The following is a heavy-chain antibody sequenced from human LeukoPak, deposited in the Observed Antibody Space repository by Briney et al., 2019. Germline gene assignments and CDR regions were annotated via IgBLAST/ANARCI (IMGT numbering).Heavy chain of an antibody. Sequence: PSETLSLTRTVSGGSIGSYYWSWIRQPPGKGLEWIGYIYYSGSTNYNPSLKSRVTISVDTSKNQFSLKLSSVTAADTAVYYCARTGTNIVATISHFDYWGQGTLVTVSS. J-gene: IGHJ4*02. CDR1: GGSIGSYY. D-gene: IGHD5-12*01. V-gene: IGHV4-59*08. CDR3: ARTGTNIVATISHFDY. CDR2: IYYSGST.